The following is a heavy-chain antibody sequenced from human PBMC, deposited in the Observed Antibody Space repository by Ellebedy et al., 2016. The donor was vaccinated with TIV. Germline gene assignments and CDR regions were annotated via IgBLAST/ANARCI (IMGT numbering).Heavy chain of an antibody. Sequence: GESLKISCAASGFTFNIAGMTWVRQAPGKGLEWVGTIVFSGTAAYYSDSVKGRFIISRDNAKNSLFLQMNSLRVEDTAVYYCARDGSEWSRDYWGQGILVTVSS. J-gene: IGHJ4*02. CDR3: ARDGSEWSRDY. V-gene: IGHV3-21*01. CDR2: IVFSGTAA. D-gene: IGHD3-3*01. CDR1: GFTFNIAG.